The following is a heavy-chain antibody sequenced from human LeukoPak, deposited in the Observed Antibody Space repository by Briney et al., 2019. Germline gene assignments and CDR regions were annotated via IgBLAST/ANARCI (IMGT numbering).Heavy chain of an antibody. V-gene: IGHV4-61*02. D-gene: IGHD1-14*01. J-gene: IGHJ4*02. CDR3: ARLTSGLFDY. CDR1: GGSISSGSYY. CDR2: IYTSGST. Sequence: SETLSLTCTVSGGSISSGSYYWSWIRQPAGKGLEWIGRIYTSGSTNYNPSVKSRVTISVDTSKNQFSLKLSSVTAADTAVYYCARLTSGLFDYWGQGTLVTVSS.